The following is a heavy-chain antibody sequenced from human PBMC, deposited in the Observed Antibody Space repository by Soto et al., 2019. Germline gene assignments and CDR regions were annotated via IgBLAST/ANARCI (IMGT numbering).Heavy chain of an antibody. J-gene: IGHJ5*02. CDR3: ARGDSYCGGDCYSGWFAP. V-gene: IGHV1-69*02. Sequence: QVQLVQSGAEVKKPGSSVKVSCKASGGTFSSYTISWVRQAPGQGLEWMGRIIPILGIANYAQKFQGRVTITAHKSTSTAYMERSSLRSEDTAVYYCARGDSYCGGDCYSGWFAPWGQGTLVTVSS. D-gene: IGHD2-21*02. CDR1: GGTFSSYT. CDR2: IIPILGIA.